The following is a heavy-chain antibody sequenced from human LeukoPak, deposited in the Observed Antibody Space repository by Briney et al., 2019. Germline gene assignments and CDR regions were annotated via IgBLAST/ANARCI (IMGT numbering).Heavy chain of an antibody. J-gene: IGHJ4*02. Sequence: PGGSLRLSCAASGFTFSSYAMSWVRQAPGKGLEWVSAISGSGGSTYYADSVKGRFTISRDNAKNSLYLQMNSLRAEDTALYYCARARGSYSFDYWGQGTLVTVSS. CDR3: ARARGSYSFDY. D-gene: IGHD1-26*01. V-gene: IGHV3-23*01. CDR1: GFTFSSYA. CDR2: ISGSGGST.